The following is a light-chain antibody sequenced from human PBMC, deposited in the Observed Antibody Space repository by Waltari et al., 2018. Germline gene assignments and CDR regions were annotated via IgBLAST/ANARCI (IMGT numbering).Light chain of an antibody. V-gene: IGLV1-40*01. CDR3: QAYDRSLSGSV. CDR2: CNI. J-gene: IGLJ2*01. CDR1: SSNTGAGYD. Sequence: QSVLTQPPSVSGAPGQRVTISCTGSSSNTGAGYDVNWYQQLPGTAPKLLIYCNINRLSGVPDRFSGSKSGASASLAISGLQAEDEAEYYCQAYDRSLSGSVFGGGTKLTVL.